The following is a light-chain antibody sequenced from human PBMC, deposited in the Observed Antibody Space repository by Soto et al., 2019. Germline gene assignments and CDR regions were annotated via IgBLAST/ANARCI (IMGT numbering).Light chain of an antibody. CDR2: QAS. J-gene: IGKJ1*01. CDR1: QSISNW. V-gene: IGKV1-5*03. Sequence: DIQMTQSPSTLSASVGDRVTITCRASQSISNWLAWYQQKPGKAPKLLIYQASSLETGVSSRFSGSASETEFTLSISSLQPDDFATYYCQQYKDSSGWTFGQGTKVDIK. CDR3: QQYKDSSGWT.